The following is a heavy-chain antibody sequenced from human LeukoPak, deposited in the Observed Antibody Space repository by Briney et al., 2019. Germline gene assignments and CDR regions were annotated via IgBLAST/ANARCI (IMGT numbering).Heavy chain of an antibody. CDR2: IKQDGSEK. J-gene: IGHJ4*02. Sequence: GGSLRLSCAASGFTFNNYIMSWVRQAPGKGLEWVANIKQDGSEKYYVDSVKGRFTISRDNAKNSLYLQMNSLRAEDTAVYYCARGPTISLDYWGQGTLVTVSS. CDR1: GFTFNNYI. CDR3: ARGPTISLDY. V-gene: IGHV3-7*01. D-gene: IGHD3-3*01.